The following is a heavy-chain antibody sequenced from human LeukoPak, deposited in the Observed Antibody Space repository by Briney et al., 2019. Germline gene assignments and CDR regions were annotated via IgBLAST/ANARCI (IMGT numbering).Heavy chain of an antibody. V-gene: IGHV1-2*06. J-gene: IGHJ4*02. Sequence: ASVKVSCKASGYTFTGYYMHWVRQAPGQGLEWMGRINPNSGGTNYAQKFQGRVTMTRDTSISTAYMELSRLRSDDTAVYYCARALLWFGELPDYWGQGTLVTVSS. CDR2: INPNSGGT. CDR3: ARALLWFGELPDY. D-gene: IGHD3-10*01. CDR1: GYTFTGYY.